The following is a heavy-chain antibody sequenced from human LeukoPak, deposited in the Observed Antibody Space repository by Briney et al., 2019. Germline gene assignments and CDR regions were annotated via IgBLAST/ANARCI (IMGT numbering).Heavy chain of an antibody. J-gene: IGHJ4*02. V-gene: IGHV3-7*01. CDR3: TRDFWTDY. D-gene: IGHD3/OR15-3a*01. CDR1: GFTFRNYW. Sequence: GGSLRLSCAASGFTFRNYWMSWIRQAPGRGLEWVANIKLDGTQKNYIQSVRGRSTISRDNASNFLYLQLSSLRAEDTAVYYCTRDFWTDYWGQGTLVTVSS. CDR2: IKLDGTQK.